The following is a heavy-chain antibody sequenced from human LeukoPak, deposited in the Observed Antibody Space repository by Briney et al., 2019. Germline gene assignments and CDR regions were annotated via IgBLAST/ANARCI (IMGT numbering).Heavy chain of an antibody. CDR2: IGGGGPTT. CDR3: ARGFLGGTDQYFDS. Sequence: GGSLRLSCAASGFTFSTYAMNWVRQAPAKGLEWVSTIGGGGPTTDYADSVKYRFTISRENSKNTLYLQMNSLRAEDTAVYFCARGFLGGTDQYFDSWGQGNLVTVSS. J-gene: IGHJ4*02. CDR1: GFTFSTYA. D-gene: IGHD6-19*01. V-gene: IGHV3-23*01.